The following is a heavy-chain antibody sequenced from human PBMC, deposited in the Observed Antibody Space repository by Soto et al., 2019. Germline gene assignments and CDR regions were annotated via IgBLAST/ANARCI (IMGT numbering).Heavy chain of an antibody. D-gene: IGHD4-17*01. V-gene: IGHV3-9*01. CDR3: AKDMQSTVTMADY. Sequence: EVQLVESGGGLVQPGRSLRLSCAASGFTFDDYAMHWVRQAPGKGLEWVSGLSWNGGSLGYADSVKGRFTISRDNAKNSPYLQMNSLRAEDTALYYCAKDMQSTVTMADYWGQGTLVTVSS. CDR1: GFTFDDYA. CDR2: LSWNGGSL. J-gene: IGHJ4*02.